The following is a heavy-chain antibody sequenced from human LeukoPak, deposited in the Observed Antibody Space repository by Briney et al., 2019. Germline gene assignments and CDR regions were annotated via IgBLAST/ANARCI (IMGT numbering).Heavy chain of an antibody. D-gene: IGHD4-17*01. J-gene: IGHJ4*02. V-gene: IGHV3-7*05. CDR1: GFTFSNYW. CDR2: IKQGGIEK. Sequence: PGGSLRLSCAASGFTFSNYWMSWVRQAPGKGLEWLANIKQGGIEKHYVDSVKGRFTISRDDTKNSLYLQMDSLRAEDTAVYFCARDYGNYGEQYFDYWGQGTLVTVSS. CDR3: ARDYGNYGEQYFDY.